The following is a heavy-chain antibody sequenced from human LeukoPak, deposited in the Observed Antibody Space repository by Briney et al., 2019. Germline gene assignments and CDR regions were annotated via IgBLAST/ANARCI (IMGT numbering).Heavy chain of an antibody. CDR1: GFIFSDSD. CDR2: IGSTGAYT. V-gene: IGHV3-23*01. CDR3: AKDTRTISCLHY. D-gene: IGHD5-24*01. Sequence: GGSLRLSCAASGFIFSDSDMSWVRQAPGKGLEWVSSIGSTGAYTYYTDSVKGRFTISRDNSKNTLYLQMNSLSAEDTAVYYCAKDTRTISCLHYWGQGTLVTVSS. J-gene: IGHJ4*02.